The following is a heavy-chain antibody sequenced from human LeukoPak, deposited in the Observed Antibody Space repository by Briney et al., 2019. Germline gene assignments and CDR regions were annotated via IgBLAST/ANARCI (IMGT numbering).Heavy chain of an antibody. V-gene: IGHV3-23*01. Sequence: PGGSLRLSCAASGFIVSNNYMSWVRQAPGKGLEWVSAISGSGGSTYYADSVKGRFTISRDNSKNTLYLQMNSLRAEDTAVYYCAKDPLVVDFWSGYDYWGQGTLVTVSS. CDR3: AKDPLVVDFWSGYDY. CDR1: GFIVSNNY. D-gene: IGHD3-3*01. CDR2: ISGSGGST. J-gene: IGHJ4*02.